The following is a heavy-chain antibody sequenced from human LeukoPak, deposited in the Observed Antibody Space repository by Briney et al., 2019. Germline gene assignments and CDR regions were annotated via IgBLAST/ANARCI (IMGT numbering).Heavy chain of an antibody. Sequence: GESLRLSCAASGFTFSSYGMHWVRQAPGKGLEWVAFIRYDGSNKYYADSVKGRFTISRDNSKNTLYLQMNSLRAEDTAVYYCAKSAGSWLSDFDYWGQGTLVTVSS. CDR2: IRYDGSNK. J-gene: IGHJ4*02. D-gene: IGHD6-13*01. V-gene: IGHV3-30*02. CDR3: AKSAGSWLSDFDY. CDR1: GFTFSSYG.